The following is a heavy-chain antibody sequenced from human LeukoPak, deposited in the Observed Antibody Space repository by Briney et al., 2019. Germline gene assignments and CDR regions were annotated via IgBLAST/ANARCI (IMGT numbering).Heavy chain of an antibody. J-gene: IGHJ4*02. Sequence: KPGGSLRLSCAASGFTFSSYSMNWVRQAPGKGLEWVSSISSSSSYINYADSVKGRFTISRDNAKNSLYLQMNSLRAEDTAVYYCARDLGVVTIDYWGQGTLVTVSS. CDR3: ARDLGVVTIDY. D-gene: IGHD4-23*01. V-gene: IGHV3-21*01. CDR1: GFTFSSYS. CDR2: ISSSSSYI.